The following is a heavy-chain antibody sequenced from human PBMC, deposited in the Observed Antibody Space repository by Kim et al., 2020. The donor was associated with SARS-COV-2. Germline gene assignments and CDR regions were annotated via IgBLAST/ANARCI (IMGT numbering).Heavy chain of an antibody. V-gene: IGHV3-23*01. CDR3: AKSSTMIVVSVYFDH. Sequence: GGSLRLSCAASGFTFRNYAMSWVRQAPGKGLEWVSGISGSGGRKYYADSVKGRFTVSRDSSKNTLFLQMNSLRAEDTALYYCAKSSTMIVVSVYFDHWGQETPVTVSS. CDR1: GFTFRNYA. D-gene: IGHD3-22*01. J-gene: IGHJ4*02. CDR2: ISGSGGRK.